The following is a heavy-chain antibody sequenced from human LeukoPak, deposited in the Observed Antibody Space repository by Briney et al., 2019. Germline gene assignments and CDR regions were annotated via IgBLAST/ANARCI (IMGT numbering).Heavy chain of an antibody. V-gene: IGHV1-2*02. J-gene: IGHJ3*02. CDR3: ARAYDRSDYFDAFDI. CDR2: INPNSGGT. Sequence: GASVKVSCKASGYTFTGYYMHWVRQAPGQGLQWMGWINPNSGGTNYAQKFQGRVTMTRDTSISTAYMELSRLRSDDTAVYYCARAYDRSDYFDAFDIWGQGTMVTVSS. D-gene: IGHD3-22*01. CDR1: GYTFTGYY.